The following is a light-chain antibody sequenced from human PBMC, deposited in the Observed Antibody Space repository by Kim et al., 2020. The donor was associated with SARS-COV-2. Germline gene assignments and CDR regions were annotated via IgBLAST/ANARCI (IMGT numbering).Light chain of an antibody. CDR1: QSVSSN. Sequence: EIVMTRSPATLSVSPGERATLSCRASQSVSSNLAWYQQKPGQAPRLLIYGASTRATGIPARFSGSGSGTEFTLTISSLQSEDFVVYYCQKYNNWTPGGTFGQGTKGDIK. V-gene: IGKV3-15*01. J-gene: IGKJ1*01. CDR2: GAS. CDR3: QKYNNWTPGGT.